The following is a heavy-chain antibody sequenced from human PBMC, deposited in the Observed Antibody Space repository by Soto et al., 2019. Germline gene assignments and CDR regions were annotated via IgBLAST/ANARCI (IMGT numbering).Heavy chain of an antibody. CDR3: TTSYIVVVPAANYYYMDV. CDR1: GFTFSNAW. D-gene: IGHD2-2*01. V-gene: IGHV3-15*01. Sequence: GGSLRLSCAASGFTFSNAWMSWVCQAPGKGLEWVGRIKSKTDGGTTDYAAPVKGRFTISRDDSKNTLYLQMNSLKTEDTAVYYCTTSYIVVVPAANYYYMDVWGKGTTVTVSS. J-gene: IGHJ6*03. CDR2: IKSKTDGGTT.